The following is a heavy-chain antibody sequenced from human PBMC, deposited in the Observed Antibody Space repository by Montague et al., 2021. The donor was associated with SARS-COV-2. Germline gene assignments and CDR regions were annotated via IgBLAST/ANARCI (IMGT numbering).Heavy chain of an antibody. V-gene: IGHV4-39*07. CDR3: ARVGGKQLVGLAGMDV. Sequence: SETLSLTCTVSGGSISSSSYYWGWIRQPPGKGLEWIGSIYYSGSTYYNPSLKSRVTISVDTSKNQFSLKLSSVTAADTAVYYCARVGGKQLVGLAGMDVWGQGTMVTVSS. CDR2: IYYSGST. D-gene: IGHD6-13*01. J-gene: IGHJ6*02. CDR1: GGSISSSSYY.